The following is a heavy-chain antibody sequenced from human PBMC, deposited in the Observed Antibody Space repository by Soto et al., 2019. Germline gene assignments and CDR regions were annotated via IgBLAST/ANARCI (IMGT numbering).Heavy chain of an antibody. Sequence: EVQLVESGGGLVQPGGSLRLSCAASGFTFSSYWMHGVRQAPGKGLVWVSRINSDGSSTSYADSVKGRFTISRDNAKNTLYLQMNSLSAEDTAVYYCARDHSSSWTSRDAFDIWGQGTMVTVSS. CDR3: ARDHSSSWTSRDAFDI. D-gene: IGHD6-13*01. CDR1: GFTFSSYW. V-gene: IGHV3-74*01. J-gene: IGHJ3*02. CDR2: INSDGSST.